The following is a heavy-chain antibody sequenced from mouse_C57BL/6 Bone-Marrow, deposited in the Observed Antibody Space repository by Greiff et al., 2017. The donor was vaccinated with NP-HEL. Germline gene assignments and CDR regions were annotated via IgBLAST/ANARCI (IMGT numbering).Heavy chain of an antibody. Sequence: VQLQQSGGGLVKPGGSLKLSCAASGFTFSDYGMHWVRQAPEKGLEWVAYISSGSSTIYYADTVKSRFTISRDNAKNTLFLQMTSLRSEDTAMYYCAKSGTGAMDYWGQGTSVTVSS. CDR1: GFTFSDYG. CDR3: AKSGTGAMDY. J-gene: IGHJ4*01. CDR2: ISSGSSTI. D-gene: IGHD4-1*01. V-gene: IGHV5-17*01.